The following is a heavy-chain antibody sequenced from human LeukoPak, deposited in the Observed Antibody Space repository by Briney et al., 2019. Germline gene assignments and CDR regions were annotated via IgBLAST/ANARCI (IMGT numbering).Heavy chain of an antibody. CDR1: GFTFSSYG. Sequence: GGSLRLSCAASGFTFSSYGMHWVRQAPGKGLEWVAFIRYDGSNKYYADSMKGRFTISRDNSKNTLYLQMNSLRAEDTAVYYCATQGYYDSSGYSEYFDYWGQGTLVTVSS. CDR2: IRYDGSNK. J-gene: IGHJ4*02. D-gene: IGHD3-22*01. CDR3: ATQGYYDSSGYSEYFDY. V-gene: IGHV3-30*02.